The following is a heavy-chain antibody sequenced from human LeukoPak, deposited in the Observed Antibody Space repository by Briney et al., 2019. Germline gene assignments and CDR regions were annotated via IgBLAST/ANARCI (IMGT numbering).Heavy chain of an antibody. D-gene: IGHD3-10*01. J-gene: IGHJ4*02. V-gene: IGHV4-59*01. Sequence: SETLSLTCTVSGGSISNYYWNWIRQFPGKGLEWIGYIYYSGSTNYNPSLKSRVTISLDTSKNQFSLKLSSVTAADTAIYYCARSELLWFGGVNSGFDYWGQGTLVTVSS. CDR3: ARSELLWFGGVNSGFDY. CDR2: IYYSGST. CDR1: GGSISNYY.